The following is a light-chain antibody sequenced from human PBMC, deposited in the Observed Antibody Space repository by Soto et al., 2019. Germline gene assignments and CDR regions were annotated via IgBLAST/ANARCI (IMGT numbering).Light chain of an antibody. J-gene: IGKJ1*01. CDR2: GAS. Sequence: EIVLTQSPGTLSLSPGERATLSCRASQSVTSSYLAWYQQKPGQAPRLVMYGASIRTSGIPDRFSGSGSGTDFTLTISRLEPEDFAVYYCQQFHISRTFGQGTKV. CDR1: QSVTSSY. CDR3: QQFHISRT. V-gene: IGKV3-20*01.